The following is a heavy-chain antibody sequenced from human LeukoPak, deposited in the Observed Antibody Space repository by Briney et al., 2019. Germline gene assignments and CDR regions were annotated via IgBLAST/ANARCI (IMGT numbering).Heavy chain of an antibody. CDR2: ISSSGSII. Sequence: PGGSLRLSCAASGFTFSNYKMNWVRQAPGKGLEWVSYISSSGSIIYYSDSVKGRFAISRDNAKNSLYLQMNSLRAGDTAVYYCARDFGYFWGQGTLVTVSS. CDR1: GFTFSNYK. CDR3: ARDFGYF. J-gene: IGHJ4*02. D-gene: IGHD3-10*01. V-gene: IGHV3-48*03.